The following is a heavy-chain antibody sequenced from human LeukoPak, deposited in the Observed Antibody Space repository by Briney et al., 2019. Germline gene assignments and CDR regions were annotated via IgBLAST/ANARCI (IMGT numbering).Heavy chain of an antibody. J-gene: IGHJ4*02. D-gene: IGHD2-21*02. CDR3: ANRLVTKGYFDY. Sequence: GGSLRLSCAASGFTFSSYEMNWVRQAPGKGLEWVSVISYDGSNKNYADSVKGRFTRYRDNYKNTLYLQMNSLRDEDTDVYYCANRLVTKGYFDYWGQGTLVTVSS. V-gene: IGHV3-30*18. CDR2: ISYDGSNK. CDR1: GFTFSSYE.